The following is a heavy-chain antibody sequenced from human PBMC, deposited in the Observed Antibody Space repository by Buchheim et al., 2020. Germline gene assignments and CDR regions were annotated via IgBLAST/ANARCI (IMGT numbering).Heavy chain of an antibody. J-gene: IGHJ4*02. D-gene: IGHD5-18*01. Sequence: QVQLQESGPGLVKPSQTLSLTCTVSGGSISSGVYYWSWIRQHPGKGLEWIGYIYYSGRTYYNPSLKSRVTISVDTSKNQFSLKLSSVTAADTAVYYCARWVRSGYPWAAFDFWGQGTL. CDR3: ARWVRSGYPWAAFDF. CDR2: IYYSGRT. CDR1: GGSISSGVYY. V-gene: IGHV4-31*03.